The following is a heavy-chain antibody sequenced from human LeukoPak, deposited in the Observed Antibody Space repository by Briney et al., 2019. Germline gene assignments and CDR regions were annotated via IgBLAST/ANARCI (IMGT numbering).Heavy chain of an antibody. D-gene: IGHD6-25*01. Sequence: ASVKVSCKFSGYTLTELSMHWVRQAPGKGLEWMGGFDPEDGETIYAQKFQGRVTMTEDTSTDTAYMELSSLRSEDTAVYYCATSGAWEIGFDYWGQGTLVTVSS. V-gene: IGHV1-24*01. CDR3: ATSGAWEIGFDY. CDR2: FDPEDGET. J-gene: IGHJ4*02. CDR1: GYTLTELS.